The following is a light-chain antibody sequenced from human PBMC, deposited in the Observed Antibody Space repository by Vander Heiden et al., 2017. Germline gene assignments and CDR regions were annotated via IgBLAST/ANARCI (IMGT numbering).Light chain of an antibody. CDR3: QQRSNWPYT. CDR2: DAS. Sequence: IVLTQSPATLSLSPGARATLSCRASQSVSSYLAWYQQKPGQAPRLLIYDASNRATGIPARFSGSGSGTDFTLTISSREPEDFAVYYCQQRSNWPYTFGQGTKLEIK. CDR1: QSVSSY. J-gene: IGKJ2*01. V-gene: IGKV3-11*01.